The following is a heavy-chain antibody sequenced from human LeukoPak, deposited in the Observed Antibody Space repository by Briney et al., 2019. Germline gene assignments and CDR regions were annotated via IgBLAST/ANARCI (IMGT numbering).Heavy chain of an antibody. D-gene: IGHD5-12*01. CDR1: GGSVSGYY. CDR2: MSYSGST. CDR3: ARGPNGGGYDFLPSPFDY. Sequence: SETLSLTCTVSGGSVSGYYCSWIRQPPGKGLEWIGYMSYSGSTSYNPSLKSRVTISVDTSKNQFSLKLSSVTVADTAVYYCARGPNGGGYDFLPSPFDYWGQGTLVTVSS. V-gene: IGHV4-59*08. J-gene: IGHJ4*02.